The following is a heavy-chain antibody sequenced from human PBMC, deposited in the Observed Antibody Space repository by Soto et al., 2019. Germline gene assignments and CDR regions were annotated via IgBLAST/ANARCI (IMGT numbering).Heavy chain of an antibody. CDR1: GFTFDDYA. J-gene: IGHJ4*02. Sequence: EVQLVESGGGLVQPGRSLRLSCVASGFTFDDYAMHWVRQVPGKGLEWVSGISWNGATMGYGDSVKGRFTISRDNTKNSLYLQMNCPKTEDTAVYYCVRTTYFADSSGYTRCLDYWGQGTLVTVSA. V-gene: IGHV3-9*01. D-gene: IGHD3-22*01. CDR3: VRTTYFADSSGYTRCLDY. CDR2: ISWNGATM.